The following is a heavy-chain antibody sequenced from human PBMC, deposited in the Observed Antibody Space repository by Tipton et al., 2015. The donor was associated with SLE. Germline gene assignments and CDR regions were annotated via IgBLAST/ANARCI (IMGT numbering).Heavy chain of an antibody. Sequence: SLRLSCAASGFTVSSNYMSWVRQAPGKGLVWVSRINSDGSSTSYADSVKGRFTISRDNAKNTLYLQMNSLRAEDTAVYYCARAGSGWYYYGMDVWGQGTTVTVSS. CDR1: GFTVSSNY. D-gene: IGHD6-19*01. CDR2: INSDGSST. V-gene: IGHV3-74*01. CDR3: ARAGSGWYYYGMDV. J-gene: IGHJ6*02.